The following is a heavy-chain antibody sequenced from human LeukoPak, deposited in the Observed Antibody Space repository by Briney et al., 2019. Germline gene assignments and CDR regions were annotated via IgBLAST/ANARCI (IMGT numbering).Heavy chain of an antibody. CDR3: ANLWLGSSWLFDY. J-gene: IGHJ4*02. CDR1: GFTFSDYY. D-gene: IGHD6-13*01. Sequence: GGSLRLSCAASGFTFSDYYMSWIRQAPGKGLERVSYISSSGSTIYYADSVKGRFTISRDNAKNSLYLQMNSLRAEDTAVYYCANLWLGSSWLFDYWGQGTLVTVSS. CDR2: ISSSGSTI. V-gene: IGHV3-11*01.